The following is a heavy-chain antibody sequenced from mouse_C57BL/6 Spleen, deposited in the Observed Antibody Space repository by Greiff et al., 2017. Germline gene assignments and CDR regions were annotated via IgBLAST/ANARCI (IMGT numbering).Heavy chain of an antibody. CDR3: TRDHYYGSSYEDYAMDY. CDR1: GFTFSSYA. D-gene: IGHD1-1*01. CDR2: ISSGGDYI. Sequence: EVHLVESGEGLVKPGGSLKLSCAASGFTFSSYAMSWVRQTPEKRLEWVAYISSGGDYIYYADTVKGRFTISRDNARNTLYLQMSSLKSEDTAMYYCTRDHYYGSSYEDYAMDYWGQGTSVTVSS. V-gene: IGHV5-9-1*02. J-gene: IGHJ4*01.